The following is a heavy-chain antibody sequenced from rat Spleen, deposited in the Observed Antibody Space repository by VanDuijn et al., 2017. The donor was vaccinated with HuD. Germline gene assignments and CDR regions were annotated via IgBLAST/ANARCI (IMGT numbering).Heavy chain of an antibody. D-gene: IGHD1-7*01. Sequence: QVQLKESGPGLVQPSQTLSLTCTVSGFSLTSYHVSWVRQPPGKSLVWVGAIWAGGGTNYDSAVQSRLTISRDTSKSQVFLRMDSLRSEDTATFYCTTLGNYFNYWGQGVMVTVSS. CDR2: IWAGGGT. J-gene: IGHJ2*01. CDR1: GFSLTSYH. V-gene: IGHV2-13*01. CDR3: TTLGNYFNY.